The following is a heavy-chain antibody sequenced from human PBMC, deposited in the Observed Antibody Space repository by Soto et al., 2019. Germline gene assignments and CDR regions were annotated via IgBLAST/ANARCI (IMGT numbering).Heavy chain of an antibody. CDR3: ARLEGLATISYYFDY. J-gene: IGHJ4*02. CDR2: IYYRGNT. V-gene: IGHV4-39*01. CDR1: GDSINSDNYY. Sequence: QLQLQESGPGLVKPSETLSLTCSVSGDSINSDNYYWGWIRQPPGKGLEWIGSIYYRGNTYYNPSLKTRVTISLDKSKSQFSLKLSSVTAAASAVYFCARLEGLATISYYFDYWGQGTLVTVSS. D-gene: IGHD3-9*01.